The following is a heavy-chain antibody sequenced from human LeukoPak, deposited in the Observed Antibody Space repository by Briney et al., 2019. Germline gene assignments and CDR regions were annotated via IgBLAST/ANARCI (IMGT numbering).Heavy chain of an antibody. J-gene: IGHJ2*01. CDR1: GGSISSYY. CDR3: ARDSGIDTAMANWYFDL. V-gene: IGHV4-59*01. D-gene: IGHD5-18*01. CDR2: IYYSGST. Sequence: PSETLSLTCTVSGGSISSYYWSWIRQPPGKGLEWIGYIYYSGSTNYNPSLKSRVTISVDTSKNQFSLKLSSVTAADTAVYYCARDSGIDTAMANWYFDLWGRGTLVTVSS.